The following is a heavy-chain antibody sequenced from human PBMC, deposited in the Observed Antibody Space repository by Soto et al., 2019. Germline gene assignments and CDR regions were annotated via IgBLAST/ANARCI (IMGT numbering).Heavy chain of an antibody. J-gene: IGHJ5*02. Sequence: SETLSLTCAVYGGSFSGYYWSWIRQPPGKGLEWIGEINHSGSTNYNPSLKSRVTISVDASKNQFSLKLSSVTAADTAVYYCARGFSRYGSGSYYNWFDPWGQGTLVTVSS. D-gene: IGHD3-10*01. CDR3: ARGFSRYGSGSYYNWFDP. CDR2: INHSGST. V-gene: IGHV4-34*01. CDR1: GGSFSGYY.